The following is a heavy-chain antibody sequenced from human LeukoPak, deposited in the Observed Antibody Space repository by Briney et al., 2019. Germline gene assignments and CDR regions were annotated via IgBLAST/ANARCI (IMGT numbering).Heavy chain of an antibody. Sequence: SETLSPTCTVSGVSISSTSYCWGWIRQPPGKGLEWIGSIYYSGRTYYNPSLKSRLTISVDTPKNQFSLKLSSVTAADTAVYYCAQSLGASTWFGNWFDPWGQGTLVTVSS. CDR1: GVSISSTSYC. CDR2: IYYSGRT. J-gene: IGHJ5*02. CDR3: AQSLGASTWFGNWFDP. V-gene: IGHV4-39*01. D-gene: IGHD3-10*01.